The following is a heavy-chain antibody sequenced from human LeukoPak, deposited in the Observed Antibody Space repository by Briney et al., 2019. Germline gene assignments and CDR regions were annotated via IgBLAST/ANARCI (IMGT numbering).Heavy chain of an antibody. D-gene: IGHD2-15*01. Sequence: SETLSLTCGVHGESLNDYYWSWIRQSPGKGLEWIGEITHNGSTTFNPSLESRLTISVDTSKNQFSLKLTSVTAADASVYFCARGFCRGQSCYPAEYFQHWGQGTLVTVSS. CDR2: ITHNGST. CDR3: ARGFCRGQSCYPAEYFQH. J-gene: IGHJ1*01. V-gene: IGHV4-34*01. CDR1: GESLNDYY.